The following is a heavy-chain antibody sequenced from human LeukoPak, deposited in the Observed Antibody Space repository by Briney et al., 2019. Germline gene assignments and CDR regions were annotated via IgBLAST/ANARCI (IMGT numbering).Heavy chain of an antibody. CDR2: INPNRGDT. J-gene: IGHJ5*02. D-gene: IGHD2-15*01. CDR1: GYTFTGYY. V-gene: IGHV1-2*02. CDR3: ARWVGYSNWFDP. Sequence: ASVKVSCKASGYTFTGYYVLWVRQAPGQGLEWMGWINPNRGDTNYAQKFQGRVTMTRDTSISTAYMVLSGLKSDDTAVYYCARWVGYSNWFDPWGQGTLVTVSS.